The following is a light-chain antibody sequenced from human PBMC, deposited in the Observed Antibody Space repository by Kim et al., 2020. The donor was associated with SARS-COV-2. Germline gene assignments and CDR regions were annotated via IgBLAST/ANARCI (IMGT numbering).Light chain of an antibody. CDR2: QDS. Sequence: SYELTQPPSVSVSPGQTASITCSGDKLGDKYACWYQQKPGQSPVLVIYQDSKRLSGIPERFSGSNSGNTATLTISGTQAMDEADYYCQAWDSSNEVFGGG. V-gene: IGLV3-1*01. CDR3: QAWDSSNEV. J-gene: IGLJ2*01. CDR1: KLGDKY.